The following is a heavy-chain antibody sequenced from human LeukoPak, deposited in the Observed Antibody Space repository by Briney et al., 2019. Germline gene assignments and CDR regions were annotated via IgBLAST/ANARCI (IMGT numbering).Heavy chain of an antibody. D-gene: IGHD3-22*01. Sequence: PGGSLRLSCAASGFTFSSYEMNWVRQAPGKGLEYVSSISDDGNSPYYAQSVKGRFTIYRDNSKNTLYLQMNSLRAEDTAVYYCARALNYYDSSGYYPLDYWGQGTLVTVSS. CDR3: ARALNYYDSSGYYPLDY. CDR1: GFTFSSYE. CDR2: ISDDGNSP. J-gene: IGHJ4*02. V-gene: IGHV3-23*01.